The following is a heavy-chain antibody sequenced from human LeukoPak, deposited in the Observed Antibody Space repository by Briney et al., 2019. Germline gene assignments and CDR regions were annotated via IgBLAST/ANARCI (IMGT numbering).Heavy chain of an antibody. V-gene: IGHV3-23*01. J-gene: IGHJ6*02. Sequence: GGSLRLSCAASGFTFSSYAMSWVRQAPGKGLEWVSAISGSGGSTYYADSVKGRFTISRDNSKNTLYLQMSSLRAEDTAVYYCAKGTIVGPLGMDVWGQGTTVTVSS. CDR3: AKGTIVGPLGMDV. CDR2: ISGSGGST. CDR1: GFTFSSYA. D-gene: IGHD1-26*01.